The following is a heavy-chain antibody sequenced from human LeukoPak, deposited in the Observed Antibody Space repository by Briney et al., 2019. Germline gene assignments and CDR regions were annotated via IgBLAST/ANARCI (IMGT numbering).Heavy chain of an antibody. J-gene: IGHJ4*02. D-gene: IGHD3-16*01. CDR2: INAGNGNT. CDR1: GYTFTSYA. V-gene: IGHV1-3*03. Sequence: GASVKVSCKASGYTFTSYAMHWVRQAPGQRLEWMGWINAGNGNTKYSQEFQGRVTITRNTPLSTAYMELSSLRSEDTAVYYCARTPPGGDVDHWGQGTLVTVSS. CDR3: ARTPPGGDVDH.